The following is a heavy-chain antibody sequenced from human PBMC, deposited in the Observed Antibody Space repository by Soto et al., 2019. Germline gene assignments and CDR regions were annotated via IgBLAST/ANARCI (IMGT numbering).Heavy chain of an antibody. CDR1: GYSFTDYH. Sequence: ASVKVSCKASGYSFTDYHIHWVRQAPGQGLEWLGRINPKSGGTSTAQKFQGWVAMTTDTSISTASMELTRLTSDDTAIYYCARGDSTDCSNGVCSFFYNHDMDVWGQGTTVTVS. J-gene: IGHJ6*02. V-gene: IGHV1-2*04. D-gene: IGHD2-8*01. CDR2: INPKSGGT. CDR3: ARGDSTDCSNGVCSFFYNHDMDV.